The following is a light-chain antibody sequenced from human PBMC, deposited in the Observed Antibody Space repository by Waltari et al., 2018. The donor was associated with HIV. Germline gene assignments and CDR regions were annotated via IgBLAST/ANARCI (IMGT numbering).Light chain of an antibody. CDR2: AAS. Sequence: DVQMTQSPYSLSASVGDRVNITCRASRDIGTYLNWDQQKPGHALKLLVYAASRRRSGVPESFTGSGDGTDFTLTITSLQSEDSATYYCQQSYSTLRTFGQGTKL. J-gene: IGKJ1*01. CDR1: RDIGTY. V-gene: IGKV1-39*01. CDR3: QQSYSTLRT.